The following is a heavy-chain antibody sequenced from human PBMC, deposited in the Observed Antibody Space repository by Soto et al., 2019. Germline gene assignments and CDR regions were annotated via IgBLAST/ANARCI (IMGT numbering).Heavy chain of an antibody. CDR2: MNPNSGNT. D-gene: IGHD4-4*01. Sequence: ASVKVSCKASGYTFTSYDINWVRQATGQGLEWMGWMNPNSGNTGYAQKFQGRVAMTRNTSISTAYMELSSLRSEDTAVYYCARGFLQRSRFEPWGQGTLVTVSS. V-gene: IGHV1-8*01. J-gene: IGHJ5*02. CDR1: GYTFTSYD. CDR3: ARGFLQRSRFEP.